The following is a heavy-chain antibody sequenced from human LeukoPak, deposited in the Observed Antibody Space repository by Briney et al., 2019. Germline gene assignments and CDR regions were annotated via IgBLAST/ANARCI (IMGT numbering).Heavy chain of an antibody. CDR3: TTSHDSAGND. D-gene: IGHD2-15*01. V-gene: IGHV3-7*01. CDR2: IRHDGNAK. Sequence: GGSLRLSCAASGFAFSDFWMSWVRQAPGKGLEGVANIRHDGNAKNYVHSVRGRFTISRDNAKNSLYLQMNSLTVEDTAVYYCTTSHDSAGNDWGQGTLVTVSS. CDR1: GFAFSDFW. J-gene: IGHJ4*02.